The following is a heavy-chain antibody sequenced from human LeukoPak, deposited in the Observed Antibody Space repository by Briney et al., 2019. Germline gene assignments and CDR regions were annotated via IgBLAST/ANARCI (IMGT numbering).Heavy chain of an antibody. D-gene: IGHD6-13*01. Sequence: SETLSLTCTVSGGSVSSTHYWGWIRQPPGKGLEWIGSIYYGGSTYYNASLRSRVTTSVDTSKNQFSLKLSSVTAADTAVYYCVRDWLQAAAYAFDIWGQGTMVTVSS. J-gene: IGHJ3*02. CDR1: GGSVSSTHY. V-gene: IGHV4-39*07. CDR3: VRDWLQAAAYAFDI. CDR2: IYYGGST.